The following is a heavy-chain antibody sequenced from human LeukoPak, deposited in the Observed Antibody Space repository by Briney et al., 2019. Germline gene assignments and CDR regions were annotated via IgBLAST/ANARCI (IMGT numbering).Heavy chain of an antibody. CDR2: TYYRSKWSN. Sequence: SQTLSLTCAISGDSVSSNRAAWNWIRQSPSRGLEWLGRTYYRSKWSNDYAVSVKSRITINPDTSRNQFSLHLNSVTPEDTAVYYCARGGTAMVYYYYYMDVWGKGTAVTISS. D-gene: IGHD5-18*01. CDR1: GDSVSSNRAA. CDR3: ARGGTAMVYYYYYMDV. V-gene: IGHV6-1*01. J-gene: IGHJ6*03.